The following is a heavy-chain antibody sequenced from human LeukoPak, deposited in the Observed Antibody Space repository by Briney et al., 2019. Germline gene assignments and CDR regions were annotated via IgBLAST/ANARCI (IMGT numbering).Heavy chain of an antibody. CDR3: ARVDGPAGDYFDY. CDR1: DYSISSGYY. CDR2: IYHSGST. V-gene: IGHV4-38-2*02. D-gene: IGHD2-2*01. J-gene: IGHJ4*02. Sequence: SETLSLTCTVSDYSISSGYYWGWIRQPPGKGLEWIGSIYHSGSTYYNPSLKSRVTISVDTSKNQFSLKLSSVTAADTAVYYCARVDGPAGDYFDYWGQGTLVTVSS.